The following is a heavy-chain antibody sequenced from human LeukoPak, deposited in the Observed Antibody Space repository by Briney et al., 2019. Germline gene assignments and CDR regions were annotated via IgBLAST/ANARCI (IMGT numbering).Heavy chain of an antibody. Sequence: ASVQVSCKASGYSFVANYIHWVRQAPGQGLEWMGWINPNSGATNYAQKFQGRVTMSRDTSITTVFMDLSRLTYDDTAVYYCAKGRDWYDNSGLESWGQGTLVTVSS. CDR3: AKGRDWYDNSGLES. J-gene: IGHJ4*02. CDR1: GYSFVANY. V-gene: IGHV1-2*02. CDR2: INPNSGAT. D-gene: IGHD3-22*01.